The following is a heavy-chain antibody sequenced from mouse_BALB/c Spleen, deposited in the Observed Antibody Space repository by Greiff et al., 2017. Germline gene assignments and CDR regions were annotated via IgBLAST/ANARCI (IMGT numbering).Heavy chain of an antibody. V-gene: IGHV5-17*02. CDR1: GFTFSSFG. CDR2: ISSGSSTI. CDR3: ARNRGFDY. Sequence: EVQRVESGGGLVQPGGSRKLSCAASGFTFSSFGMHWVRQAPEKGLEWVAYISSGSSTIYYADTVKGRFTISRDNPKNTLFLQMTSLRSEDTAMYYWARNRGFDYWGQGTTLTVSS. J-gene: IGHJ2*01.